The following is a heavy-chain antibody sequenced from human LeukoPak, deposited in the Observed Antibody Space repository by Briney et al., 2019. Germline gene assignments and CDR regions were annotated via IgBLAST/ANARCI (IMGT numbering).Heavy chain of an antibody. CDR2: ISSSSSTI. CDR1: GFTFSNYG. J-gene: IGHJ4*02. CDR3: ARDSRVGGWSVSAFDI. D-gene: IGHD6-19*01. Sequence: GVSLRLSCAASGFTFSNYGMHWVRQAPGKGLEWVSYISSSSSTIYYADSVKGRFTISRDNAKNSLYLQMNSLRAEDTAVYYCARDSRVGGWSVSAFDIWGQGTLVTVSS. V-gene: IGHV3-48*04.